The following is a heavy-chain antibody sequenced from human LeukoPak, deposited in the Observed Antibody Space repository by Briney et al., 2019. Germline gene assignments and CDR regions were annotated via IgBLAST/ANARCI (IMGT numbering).Heavy chain of an antibody. Sequence: SEGSLRLSCAASGFTFSSYAMSWVRQAPGKGLEWVSVISGSGGSTYSADSVKGRFTISRDNSKNTLYLQMNSLRAEDTAVYFCAKSQDGGRLFHFDYWGQGTLVTVSS. CDR2: ISGSGGST. D-gene: IGHD1-26*01. J-gene: IGHJ4*02. CDR1: GFTFSSYA. CDR3: AKSQDGGRLFHFDY. V-gene: IGHV3-23*01.